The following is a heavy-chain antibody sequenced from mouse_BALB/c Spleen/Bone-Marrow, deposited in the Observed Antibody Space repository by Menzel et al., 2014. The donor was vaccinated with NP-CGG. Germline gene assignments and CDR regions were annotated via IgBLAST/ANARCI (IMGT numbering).Heavy chain of an antibody. V-gene: IGHV1S81*02. CDR1: GYTFTSYY. J-gene: IGHJ3*01. CDR3: SREGAY. CDR2: INPSNGGA. Sequence: QVQLKQSGANLVKPGASVKLSCKASGYTFTSYYMYWVKQRPGQGLEWIGEINPSNGGADFNEKFKIKATLTVDKSSSTAYMQLSSLTSEDSAVYYCSREGAYWGQGTLVTVSA.